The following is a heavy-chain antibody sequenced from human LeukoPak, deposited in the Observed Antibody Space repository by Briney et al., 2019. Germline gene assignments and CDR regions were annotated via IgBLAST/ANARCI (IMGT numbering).Heavy chain of an antibody. D-gene: IGHD3-10*01. Sequence: EGSVRLSCAASGFTFSSYSMNWVRQAPGKGLEWISCINSNSTNIDYAQSLKGRFTISRDNAKNSLYLQMNRLRAEDTAVYSCKRDRAFTMIRGVITNWFDPWGQGTQVTVSS. J-gene: IGHJ5*02. CDR3: KRDRAFTMIRGVITNWFDP. V-gene: IGHV3-48*01. CDR1: GFTFSSYS. CDR2: INSNSTNI.